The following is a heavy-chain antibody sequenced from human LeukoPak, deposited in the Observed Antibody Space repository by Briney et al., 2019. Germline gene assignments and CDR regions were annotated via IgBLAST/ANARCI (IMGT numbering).Heavy chain of an antibody. D-gene: IGHD3-22*01. J-gene: IGHJ4*02. CDR2: LYDSGSS. CDR1: GGSISSGGYS. Sequence: SQTLSLTCAVSGGSISSGGYSWSWIRQPPGKGPEWIGSLYDSGSSYYDPSLKSRVTLSVDTSKNELSLQLNSVTAADTAVYFCARGVGYDDTLGSYYGFFDYWGQGTLVAVSS. V-gene: IGHV4-30-2*03. CDR3: ARGVGYDDTLGSYYGFFDY.